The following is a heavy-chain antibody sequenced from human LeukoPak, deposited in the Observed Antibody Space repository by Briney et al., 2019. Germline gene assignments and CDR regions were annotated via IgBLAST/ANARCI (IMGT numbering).Heavy chain of an antibody. J-gene: IGHJ4*02. Sequence: GGSLRLSCTASGFTFGDYAMSWFRQAPGKGLEWVGFIRSKVFGGTTEYAASVKGRFTISRDDSRSIAYLQMSTLKTEDTAVYYCSRLYSYCYAGSGYLNFDYWGQGALVTVSS. CDR1: GFTFGDYA. CDR2: IRSKVFGGTT. CDR3: SRLYSYCYAGSGYLNFDY. D-gene: IGHD3-22*01. V-gene: IGHV3-49*03.